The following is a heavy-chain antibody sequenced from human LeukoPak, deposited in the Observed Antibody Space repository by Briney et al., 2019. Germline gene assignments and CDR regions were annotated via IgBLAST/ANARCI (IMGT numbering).Heavy chain of an antibody. J-gene: IGHJ4*02. CDR3: ARDLYGDYSFDY. D-gene: IGHD4-17*01. CDR2: ISSSSS. Sequence: GGSLRLSCAASGFTFSSYSMNWVRQAPGKGLEWVSSISSSSSYYADSVKGRFTISRDNAKNLLLLQMNSLRAEDTALYYCARDLYGDYSFDYWGQGTLVTVSS. CDR1: GFTFSSYS. V-gene: IGHV3-21*01.